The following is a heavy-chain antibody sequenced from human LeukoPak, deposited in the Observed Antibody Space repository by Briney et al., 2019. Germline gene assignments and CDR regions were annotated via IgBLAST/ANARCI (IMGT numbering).Heavy chain of an antibody. CDR1: GYTFTGYY. V-gene: IGHV1-2*02. Sequence: ASVKVSCKASGYTFTGYYMHWVRQAPGQGLEWMGWINPNSGGTNYAQKFQGRVTMTRDTSISTAYMELSRLRSDDAAVYYCARDSWMGIQLWVYFDYWGQGTLVTVSS. J-gene: IGHJ4*02. D-gene: IGHD5-18*01. CDR3: ARDSWMGIQLWVYFDY. CDR2: INPNSGGT.